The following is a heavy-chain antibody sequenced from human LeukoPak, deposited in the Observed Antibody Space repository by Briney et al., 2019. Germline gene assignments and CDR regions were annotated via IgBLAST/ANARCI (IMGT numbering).Heavy chain of an antibody. J-gene: IGHJ4*02. Sequence: GGSLRLSCAASGFTFSSYAMSWGRQAPGQGLEWVSAISGSGGSTYYAESAKGRFTISRDNSKNTLYLQMNSLRAEDTAVYYCAKTRTYYYDSSGYYWDYWGQGTLVTVSS. CDR1: GFTFSSYA. V-gene: IGHV3-23*01. D-gene: IGHD3-22*01. CDR2: ISGSGGST. CDR3: AKTRTYYYDSSGYYWDY.